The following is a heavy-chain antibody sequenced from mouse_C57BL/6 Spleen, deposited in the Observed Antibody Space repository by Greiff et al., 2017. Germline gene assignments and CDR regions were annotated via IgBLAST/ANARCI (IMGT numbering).Heavy chain of an antibody. V-gene: IGHV1-19*01. CDR3: ARDDYRDYFDY. Sequence: VQLQQSGPVLVKPGASVKMSCKASGYTFTDYYMNWVKQSHGKSLEWIGVINPYNGGTSYNQKFKGKATLTVDKSSSTAYMELNSLTSEDSAVYYCARDDYRDYFDYWGQGTTLTVSS. D-gene: IGHD2-4*01. CDR1: GYTFTDYY. CDR2: INPYNGGT. J-gene: IGHJ2*01.